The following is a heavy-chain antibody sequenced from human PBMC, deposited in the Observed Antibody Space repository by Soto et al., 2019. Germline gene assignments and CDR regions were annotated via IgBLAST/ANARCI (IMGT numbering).Heavy chain of an antibody. J-gene: IGHJ6*02. CDR1: GYTFTSYG. D-gene: IGHD2-15*01. CDR3: ARGTPEKDCSGACGMDV. V-gene: IGHV1-18*01. CDR2: ISAYNGNT. Sequence: QVQLGQSGAEVKKPGASVKVSCKASGYTFTSYGISWVRQAPGQGLEWMGWISAYNGNTNYAQKLQGRVTMTTDTYTSTAYMELRRLRSDDTAVYYCARGTPEKDCSGACGMDVWGQGTTVTVSS.